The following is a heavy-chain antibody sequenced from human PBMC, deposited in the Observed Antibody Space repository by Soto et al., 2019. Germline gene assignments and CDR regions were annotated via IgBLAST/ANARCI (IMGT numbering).Heavy chain of an antibody. D-gene: IGHD3-3*01. CDR3: ARGQRFSDSFDP. J-gene: IGHJ5*02. CDR2: IYSSGGT. V-gene: IGHV4-4*07. CDR1: GGAISGYY. Sequence: SATLCLTCPVSGGAISGYYWTWIRPPAGKGLEWIGRIYSSGGTKYNPSLKSRVTMSLDTSKNQFSLRLSSVTAADTAVYYCARGQRFSDSFDPWGQGTLVTVSS.